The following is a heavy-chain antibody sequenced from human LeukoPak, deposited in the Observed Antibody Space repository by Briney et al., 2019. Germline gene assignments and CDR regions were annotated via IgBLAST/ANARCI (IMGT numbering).Heavy chain of an antibody. CDR3: TTYGSGRKFDY. D-gene: IGHD3-10*01. V-gene: IGHV3-15*04. CDR1: GFSFSDAW. CDR2: IESKTDGGTT. Sequence: GGSHRLSCAASGFSFSDAWMSWVRQSPGKGLEWVVRIESKTDGGTTEYAAPVKGRFTISRDDSTNTLNRQMNSLKSEDTAVYSCTTYGSGRKFDYWGQGILVTVSS. J-gene: IGHJ4*02.